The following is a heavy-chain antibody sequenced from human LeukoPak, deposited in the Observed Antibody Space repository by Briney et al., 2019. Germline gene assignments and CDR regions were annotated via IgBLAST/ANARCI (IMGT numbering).Heavy chain of an antibody. CDR1: GFTFSDYS. V-gene: IGHV3-48*04. CDR2: ISRTSNTV. Sequence: GGSLRLSCTASGFTFSDYSMNWVRQAPGKGLEWVSYISRTSNTVYYTDSVRGRFTISRANAKNSLYLQMNSLRAEDTAVYYCAKARGFVVVTGFDYWGQGTLVTVSS. D-gene: IGHD2-21*02. J-gene: IGHJ4*02. CDR3: AKARGFVVVTGFDY.